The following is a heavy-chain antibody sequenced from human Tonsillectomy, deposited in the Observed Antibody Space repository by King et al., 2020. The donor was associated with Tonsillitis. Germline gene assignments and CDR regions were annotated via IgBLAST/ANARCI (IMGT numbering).Heavy chain of an antibody. J-gene: IGHJ4*02. D-gene: IGHD2-21*02. CDR2: IYSGGSSP. V-gene: IGHV3-23*03. Sequence: VQLVESGGGLVQPGGSLRLSCAASGFTFSSYAMSWVRQAPGKGLEWVSVIYSGGSSPYYADSVKGRFTISRDNSKNTLYLQMNSLRAEDTAVYYCAKDWPAYCGGDCYSHGFDYWGQGTLVTVSS. CDR3: AKDWPAYCGGDCYSHGFDY. CDR1: GFTFSSYA.